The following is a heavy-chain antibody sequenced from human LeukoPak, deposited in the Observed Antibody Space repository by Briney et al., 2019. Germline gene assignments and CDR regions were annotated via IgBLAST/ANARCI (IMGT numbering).Heavy chain of an antibody. CDR2: IYYSGST. D-gene: IGHD3-22*01. J-gene: IGHJ4*02. Sequence: SETLSLTCTVSGGSISSSSYYWGWIRQPPGKGLEWIGSIYYSGSTYYNPSLKSRVTISVDTSKNQCSLKLSSVTAADTDVYYCARVGYYYDSSGYNDYWGQGTLVTVSS. V-gene: IGHV4-39*07. CDR1: GGSISSSSYY. CDR3: ARVGYYYDSSGYNDY.